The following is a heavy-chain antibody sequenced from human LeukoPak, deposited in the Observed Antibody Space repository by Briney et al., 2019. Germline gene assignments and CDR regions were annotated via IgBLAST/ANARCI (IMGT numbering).Heavy chain of an antibody. CDR3: ASALGTYYDILTGYLDQDY. Sequence: GGSLRLSCAASGFTVSSNYMSWVRQAPGKWLEWVSVIYSGGSTYYADSVNGRFTISRDNSKNTLCLQMNSLSAEDTAVYYCASALGTYYDILTGYLDQDYWGQGPLVTVPS. V-gene: IGHV3-66*01. D-gene: IGHD3-9*01. CDR2: IYSGGST. J-gene: IGHJ4*02. CDR1: GFTVSSNY.